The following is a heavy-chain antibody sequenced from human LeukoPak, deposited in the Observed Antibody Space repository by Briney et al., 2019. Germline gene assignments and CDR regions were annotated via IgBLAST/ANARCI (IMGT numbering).Heavy chain of an antibody. CDR1: GYTFTDYY. Sequence: ASVKVSCKASGYTFTDYYMHWVRQAPGQGLEWMGWINPNSGGTNYAQKFQGRVTMTRDTSISTAYMELSRLRSDDTAVYYCARGEGAYGSGSYYTGPFDYWGQGTLVTVSS. V-gene: IGHV1-2*02. J-gene: IGHJ4*02. CDR2: INPNSGGT. D-gene: IGHD3-10*01. CDR3: ARGEGAYGSGSYYTGPFDY.